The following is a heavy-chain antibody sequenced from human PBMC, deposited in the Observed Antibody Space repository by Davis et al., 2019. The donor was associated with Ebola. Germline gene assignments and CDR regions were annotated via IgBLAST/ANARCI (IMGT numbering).Heavy chain of an antibody. Sequence: GESLKISCAASGFTFSSYWMSWVRQAPGKGLEWVANIKQDGSEKYYVDSVKGRFTISRDNAKNSLYLQMNSLRAEDTAVYYCASDSPPYYDFWSGYRDYWGQGTLVTVSS. D-gene: IGHD3-3*01. CDR3: ASDSPPYYDFWSGYRDY. V-gene: IGHV3-7*03. J-gene: IGHJ4*02. CDR1: GFTFSSYW. CDR2: IKQDGSEK.